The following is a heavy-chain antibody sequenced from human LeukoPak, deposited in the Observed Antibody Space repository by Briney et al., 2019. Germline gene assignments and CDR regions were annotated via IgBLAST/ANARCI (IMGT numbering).Heavy chain of an antibody. CDR2: ISAYNGNT. CDR1: GYTFTSYG. CDR3: ALSWRIQLWKFDY. Sequence: GASVKASCKASGYTFTSYGISWVRQAPGQGLEWMGWISAYNGNTNYTQKLQGRVTMTRDTSISTAYMELSRLRSDDTAVYYCALSWRIQLWKFDYWGQGTLVTVSS. D-gene: IGHD5-18*01. J-gene: IGHJ4*02. V-gene: IGHV1-18*01.